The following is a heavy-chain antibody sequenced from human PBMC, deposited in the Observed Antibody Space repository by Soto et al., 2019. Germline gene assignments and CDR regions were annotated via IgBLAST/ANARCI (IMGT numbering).Heavy chain of an antibody. J-gene: IGHJ6*02. CDR1: GDTFNSYA. V-gene: IGHV1-46*02. Sequence: ASVKVSCKASGDTFNSYAVNWVRQAPGQGLEWMGIINPSGGSTYAQKFQGRVTMTRDTSTGTVYMELSSLRSEDTAVYYCAASPSIWQNYYYGAMDVWGQGTTVAVSS. CDR2: INPSGGST. CDR3: AASPSIWQNYYYGAMDV.